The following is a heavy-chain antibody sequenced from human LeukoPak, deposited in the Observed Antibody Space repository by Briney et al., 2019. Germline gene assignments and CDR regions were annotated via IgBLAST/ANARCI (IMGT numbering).Heavy chain of an antibody. V-gene: IGHV3-23*01. J-gene: IGHJ4*02. CDR1: GFTFRSYA. CDR2: ISGSGGTT. Sequence: GGSLRLSCGASGFTFRSYAMSWVRQAPGKGLEWVSVISGSGGTTDYADSVKGRFTISRDSSKNTLYLQMKSLRAEDTAVYYCAKELERTLLEYWGQGTLVTVSS. CDR3: AKELERTLLEY. D-gene: IGHD1-1*01.